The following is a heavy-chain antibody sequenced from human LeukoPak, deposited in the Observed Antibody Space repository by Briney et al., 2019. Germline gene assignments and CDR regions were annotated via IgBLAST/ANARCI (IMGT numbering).Heavy chain of an antibody. V-gene: IGHV3-73*01. Sequence: HGGSPRLSCAASGLTFSGSAMHWVRQASGKGLEWVGRIRSKANSYATGYAASVKGRLTISRDDSKNTAYVQMNSPRYDDTAGYYCTSSPRGYCCGGSCNARYYYYYYMDVWGKGTTVTVSS. CDR3: TSSPRGYCCGGSCNARYYYYYYMDV. CDR2: IRSKANSYAT. CDR1: GLTFSGSA. J-gene: IGHJ6*03. D-gene: IGHD2-15*01.